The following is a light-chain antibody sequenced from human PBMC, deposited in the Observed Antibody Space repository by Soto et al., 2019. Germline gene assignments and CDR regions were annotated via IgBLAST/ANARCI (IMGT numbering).Light chain of an antibody. CDR2: GAS. CDR1: QSVSSN. J-gene: IGKJ1*01. Sequence: EIVITQSQATLSVSPGERAALSCRASQSVSSNLAWYQQKPGQAPRLLIYGASTRATGIPARFSGSGSGTEFTLTISSLQSEDFAVYYCQQYNNWPETFGQGTKVDI. V-gene: IGKV3-15*01. CDR3: QQYNNWPET.